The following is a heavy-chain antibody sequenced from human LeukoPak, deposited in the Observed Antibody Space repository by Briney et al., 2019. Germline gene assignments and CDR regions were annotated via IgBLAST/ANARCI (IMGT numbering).Heavy chain of an antibody. CDR2: ISRGGNSL. CDR1: GFSFSDYY. CDR3: ARDQYLDY. V-gene: IGHV3-11*01. J-gene: IGHJ4*02. Sequence: PGGSLRLSCAASGFSFSDYYMNWLRQAPGKGLEWVSSISRGGNSLYYADSVKGRLTISRDNVKNSLSLQMNSLRAEDTAVYYCARDQYLDYRGQGTLVTVSS.